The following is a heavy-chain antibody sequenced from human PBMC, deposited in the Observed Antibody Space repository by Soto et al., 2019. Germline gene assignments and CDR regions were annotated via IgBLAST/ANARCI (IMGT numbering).Heavy chain of an antibody. J-gene: IGHJ4*02. CDR2: LYYSGNT. CDR1: GGSISPFY. D-gene: IGHD2-15*01. CDR3: ARVGGVAARTFDY. Sequence: SETLSLTCTVSGGSISPFYWSWVRQPPGKGLEWIGYLYYSGNTNYNPSLKSRVTISVDASKNQVSLRLTSVTAADTAVYYCARVGGVAARTFDYWGQGAVVTVSS. V-gene: IGHV4-59*01.